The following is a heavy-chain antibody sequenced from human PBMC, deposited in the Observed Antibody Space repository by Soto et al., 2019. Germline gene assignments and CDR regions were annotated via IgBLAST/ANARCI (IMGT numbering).Heavy chain of an antibody. J-gene: IGHJ4*02. V-gene: IGHV2-70*11. CDR1: GFSLSTSGMC. CDR3: ARSHIAVAGTGYFDY. Sequence: SGPTLVNPTQTLTLTCTFSGFSLSTSGMCVSWIRQPPGKALEWLARIDWDDDKYYSTSLKTRLTISKDTSKNQVVLTMTNMDPVDTATYYRARSHIAVAGTGYFDYWGQGTLVTVSS. CDR2: IDWDDDK. D-gene: IGHD6-19*01.